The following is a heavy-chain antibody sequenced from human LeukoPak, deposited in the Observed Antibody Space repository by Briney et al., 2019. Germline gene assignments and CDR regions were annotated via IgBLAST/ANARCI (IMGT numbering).Heavy chain of an antibody. J-gene: IGHJ4*02. CDR1: GGSVSNNYYA. CDR2: FYYSGST. V-gene: IGHV4-39*01. Sequence: KPSETLSLTCTVSGGSVSNNYYAWGWIRQPPGKWLEWIGGFYYSGSTYYNPSLKSRVTTSVDTSKNQFSLKVNSVTAADTAVYYCARHAIVVVTATDYFDYWGQGTLVAVSS. D-gene: IGHD2-21*02. CDR3: ARHAIVVVTATDYFDY.